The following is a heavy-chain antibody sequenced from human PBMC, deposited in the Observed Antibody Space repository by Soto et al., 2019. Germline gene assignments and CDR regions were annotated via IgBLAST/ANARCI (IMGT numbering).Heavy chain of an antibody. CDR2: ICAYNGNT. J-gene: IGHJ5*02. V-gene: IGHV1-18*01. D-gene: IGHD3-10*01. Sequence: ASVKVSCKASGYTFTSYGISWLRQAPGQGLEWMGWICAYNGNTNYAQKLQGRVTMTTDTSTSTAYMELRSLRSDDTAVYYCARDRGLFRGYFGNWFDPWGQGTLVTVSS. CDR3: ARDRGLFRGYFGNWFDP. CDR1: GYTFTSYG.